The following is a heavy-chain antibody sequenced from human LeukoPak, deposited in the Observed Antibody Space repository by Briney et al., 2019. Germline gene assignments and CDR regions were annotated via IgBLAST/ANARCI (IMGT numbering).Heavy chain of an antibody. J-gene: IGHJ4*02. D-gene: IGHD3-22*01. CDR3: ARAVGGYYDSSGYYYNYFDY. V-gene: IGHV3-7*01. CDR1: GFTFSSYW. CDR2: IKQDGSEK. Sequence: PGGSLRLSCAASGFTFSSYWMSWVRQAPGKGLEWVANIKQDGSEKYYVDSVKGRFTISRDNAKNSLYLQMNSLRAEDTAVYYCARAVGGYYDSSGYYYNYFDYWGQGTLVTVSS.